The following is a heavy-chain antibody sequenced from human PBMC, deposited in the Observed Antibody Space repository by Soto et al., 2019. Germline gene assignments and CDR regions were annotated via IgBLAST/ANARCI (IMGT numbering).Heavy chain of an antibody. V-gene: IGHV3-30*03. CDR3: ARDIALAGSRYLDY. J-gene: IGHJ4*02. CDR2: ISFDGRNT. Sequence: GGSLRLSCAASGFTFNDYGMHWVRQAPGKGLEWVVVISFDGRNTDYADSVRGRFTISRDNSKNTLYLQMTSLRAEDTAVYYCARDIALAGSRYLDYWGQGSLVTVSS. CDR1: GFTFNDYG. D-gene: IGHD6-19*01.